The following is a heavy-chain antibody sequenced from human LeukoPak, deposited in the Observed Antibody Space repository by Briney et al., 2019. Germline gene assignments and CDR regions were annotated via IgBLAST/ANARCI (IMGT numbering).Heavy chain of an antibody. CDR1: GTSISSRNYY. J-gene: IGHJ4*02. V-gene: IGHV4-39*01. D-gene: IGHD6-19*01. Sequence: KPSETLSLTCTASGTSISSRNYYWGWIRQPPGKGLEWIGSIFDSGTTYYNPSLKSRVTISVDTSKNQFSLKLRSVTAADTAVYYCAGRTIAVSKDAFDYWGQGNLVTVSS. CDR2: IFDSGTT. CDR3: AGRTIAVSKDAFDY.